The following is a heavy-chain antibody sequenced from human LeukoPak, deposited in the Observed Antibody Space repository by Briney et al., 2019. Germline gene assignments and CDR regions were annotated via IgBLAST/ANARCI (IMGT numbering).Heavy chain of an antibody. J-gene: IGHJ4*02. CDR3: ARDQIFGVVENFDY. V-gene: IGHV3-48*03. D-gene: IGHD3-3*01. CDR1: GFTFSSYE. Sequence: GGSLRFSCAVSGFTFSSYEMNWVRQAPGKGLEWVSYISSSGSIIYYADSVKGRFTISRDNAKNSLYLQMNGLRVEDTAVYYCARDQIFGVVENFDYWGQGTLVTVSS. CDR2: ISSSGSII.